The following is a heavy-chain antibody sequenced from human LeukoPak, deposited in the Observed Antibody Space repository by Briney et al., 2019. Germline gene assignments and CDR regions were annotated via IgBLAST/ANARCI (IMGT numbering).Heavy chain of an antibody. J-gene: IGHJ4*02. CDR3: ARDAVQASTPFYFDF. Sequence: PGGSLRLSCSASGFIFASCGMNWVRQAPGKGLQWVSYISAGSSNTFYADSVKGRFTISRDDADNSLHLQMNSLSAEDTAVYYCARDAVQASTPFYFDFWGQGALVTVSS. D-gene: IGHD2/OR15-2a*01. CDR2: ISAGSSNT. CDR1: GFIFASCG. V-gene: IGHV3-48*01.